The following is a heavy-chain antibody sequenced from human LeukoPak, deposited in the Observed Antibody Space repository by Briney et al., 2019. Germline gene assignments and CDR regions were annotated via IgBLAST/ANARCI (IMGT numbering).Heavy chain of an antibody. CDR1: GGSISSYY. D-gene: IGHD5-18*01. CDR3: ARHLKNAAMVYFDY. V-gene: IGHV4-59*01. CDR2: IYYSGST. J-gene: IGHJ4*02. Sequence: SETLSLTCTVSGGSISSYYWSWVRQPPGKGLEWIGYIYYSGSTNYNPSLKSRVTISVDTSKNQFSLKLGSVTAADTAVYYCARHLKNAAMVYFDYWGQGTLVTVSS.